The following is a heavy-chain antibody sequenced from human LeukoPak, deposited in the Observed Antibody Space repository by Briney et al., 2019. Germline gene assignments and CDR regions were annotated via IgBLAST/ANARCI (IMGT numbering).Heavy chain of an antibody. Sequence: SETLSLTCSVSGGSITTSSSHWAWIRRLPGTGLEWIGSLYYSGSPYYSPSLKSRVTILLDASNTQFSLSLTSVTAADTAVYYCARGQRYFDHLLGPQPYYYYMDVWGKGTTVTVSS. V-gene: IGHV4-39*07. CDR3: ARGQRYFDHLLGPQPYYYYMDV. D-gene: IGHD3-3*01. CDR2: LYYSGSP. J-gene: IGHJ6*03. CDR1: GGSITTSSSH.